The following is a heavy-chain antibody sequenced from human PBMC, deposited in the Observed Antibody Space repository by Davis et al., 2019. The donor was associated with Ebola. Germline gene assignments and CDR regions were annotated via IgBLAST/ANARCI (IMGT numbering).Heavy chain of an antibody. CDR2: IDPSDSYT. Sequence: KVSCKGSGYTFTSYWIAWVRQMPGKGLEWMGRIDPSDSYTNYSPSFQGHVTISADKSISTAYLQWSSLKASDTAMYYCARLSVRGAIYYDYWGQGTLVTVSS. J-gene: IGHJ4*02. CDR1: GYTFTSYW. D-gene: IGHD3-10*02. CDR3: ARLSVRGAIYYDY. V-gene: IGHV5-10-1*01.